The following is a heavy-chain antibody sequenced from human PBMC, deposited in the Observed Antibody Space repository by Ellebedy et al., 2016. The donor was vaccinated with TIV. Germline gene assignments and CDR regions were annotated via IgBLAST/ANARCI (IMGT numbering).Heavy chain of an antibody. V-gene: IGHV3-66*01. CDR1: GFTVSNNY. CDR2: IYSGGNT. CDR3: ATGYAQNGQ. J-gene: IGHJ4*02. D-gene: IGHD2-8*01. Sequence: GESLKISCAASGFTVSNNYMSWFRHAPGKGLDWVSLIYSGGNTHYADSVKGRFTISRDSSDNKVYLQMNSLRVEDTAVYYCATGYAQNGQWGQGTLVTVSS.